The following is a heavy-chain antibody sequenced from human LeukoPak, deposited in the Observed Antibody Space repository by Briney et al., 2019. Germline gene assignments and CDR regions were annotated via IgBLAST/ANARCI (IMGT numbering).Heavy chain of an antibody. J-gene: IGHJ6*03. CDR3: ARVFSGWYGNYMDV. Sequence: GGSLRLSCTASGFSFSDSWMTWVRQAPGKGLEWVANINQDGSKKYYVDSIKGRFTISRDNAKNSLYLQMISLRAEDTALYYCARVFSGWYGNYMDVWGKGTTVTVSS. D-gene: IGHD6-19*01. CDR1: GFSFSDSW. V-gene: IGHV3-7*01. CDR2: INQDGSKK.